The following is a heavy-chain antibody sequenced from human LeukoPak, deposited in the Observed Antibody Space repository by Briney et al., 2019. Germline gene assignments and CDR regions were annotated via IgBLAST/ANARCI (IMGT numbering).Heavy chain of an antibody. V-gene: IGHV3-30-3*01. J-gene: IGHJ4*02. Sequence: PGGSLRLSCAASGFTFSSYAMHWVRQAPGKGLEWVAVISYDGSNKYYADSVKGRFTISRDNSKNTLYLQMNSLRAEDTAMYYCARDQGGLVVTHYFDYWGQGTLVTVSS. CDR2: ISYDGSNK. D-gene: IGHD3-22*01. CDR1: GFTFSSYA. CDR3: ARDQGGLVVTHYFDY.